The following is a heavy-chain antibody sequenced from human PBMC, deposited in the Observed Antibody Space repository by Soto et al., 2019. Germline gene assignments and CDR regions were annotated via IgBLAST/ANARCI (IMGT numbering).Heavy chain of an antibody. CDR1: GGSISSYY. D-gene: IGHD6-13*01. CDR3: ASSNIAAAGFYYYGMDV. CDR2: IYYSGST. J-gene: IGHJ6*02. V-gene: IGHV4-59*01. Sequence: QVQLQESGPGLVKPSETLSLTCTVSGGSISSYYWNWIRQPPGKGLEWIGYIYYSGSTNYNPSLKSRVTTSLDTSKNQFSLKLSSVTAADTAVYYCASSNIAAAGFYYYGMDVWGRGTTVTVSS.